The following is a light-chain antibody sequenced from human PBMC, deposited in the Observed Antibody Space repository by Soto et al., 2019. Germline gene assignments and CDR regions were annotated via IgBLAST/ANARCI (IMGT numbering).Light chain of an antibody. CDR2: GAS. V-gene: IGKV3-20*01. J-gene: IGKJ2*01. Sequence: DIVLTQSPGTLSLSPGERATLSCRVSQSVSSTYLAWYQHKPGQAPRILIFGASNRATGIPDRFSGSGSGTDFTRTISRLEPEDCAVYYCQHYGSSSYTFGHGTKLEIK. CDR1: QSVSSTY. CDR3: QHYGSSSYT.